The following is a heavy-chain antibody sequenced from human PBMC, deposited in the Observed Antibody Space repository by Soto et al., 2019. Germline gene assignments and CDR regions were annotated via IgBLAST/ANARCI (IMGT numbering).Heavy chain of an antibody. J-gene: IGHJ4*02. V-gene: IGHV3-23*01. CDR1: GFTFSSYA. Sequence: GGSLRLSCAASGFTFSSYAMNWVRQAPGKGLEWVSIISAYGGNTDYAESVKGRFTISSDKSKNTLYLQMNSLRAEDTAVYYCAKGTRGYTYGSFDYWGQGALVTVS. CDR2: ISAYGGNT. CDR3: AKGTRGYTYGSFDY. D-gene: IGHD5-18*01.